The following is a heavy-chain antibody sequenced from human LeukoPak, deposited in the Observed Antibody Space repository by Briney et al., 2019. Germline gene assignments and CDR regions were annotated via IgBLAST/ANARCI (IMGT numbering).Heavy chain of an antibody. J-gene: IGHJ4*02. CDR1: GYTFTSNY. CDR3: ARDPSGSWYYFDY. Sequence: ASVKVSCKAFGYTFTSNYMHWVRQAPGQGLEWMGIINPSGGSTSYAQKFQGRVTMTRDMSTSTVYMELSSLRSEDTAVYYCARDPSGSWYYFDYWGQGTLVTVSS. CDR2: INPSGGST. V-gene: IGHV1-46*01. D-gene: IGHD6-13*01.